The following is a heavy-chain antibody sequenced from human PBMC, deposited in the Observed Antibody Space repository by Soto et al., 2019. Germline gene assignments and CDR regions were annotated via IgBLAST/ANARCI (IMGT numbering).Heavy chain of an antibody. Sequence: KPSETLSLTCTVSGGSISSSSYYWGWIRQPPGKGLEWVGSIYYSGSTYYNPSLKSRVTISVDTSKNQFSLKLSSVTAADTAVYYCARRPYGSGSNYYGMDVWGQGTTVTVSS. J-gene: IGHJ6*02. V-gene: IGHV4-39*01. CDR3: ARRPYGSGSNYYGMDV. CDR2: IYYSGST. D-gene: IGHD3-10*01. CDR1: GGSISSSSYY.